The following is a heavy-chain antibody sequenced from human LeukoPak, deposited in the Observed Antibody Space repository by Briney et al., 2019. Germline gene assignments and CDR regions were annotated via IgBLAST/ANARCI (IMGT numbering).Heavy chain of an antibody. CDR1: GYTFTDYY. Sequence: ASVKVSCKVSGYTFTDYYMHWVPQAPGKGVEWMGLVYPEDGETIYAEKFQGRVTITADTYTNTAYMELCSLSSEDTAVYYCATAKQWLVPVFDYRGQGTLVTVS. V-gene: IGHV1-69-2*01. CDR3: ATAKQWLVPVFDY. J-gene: IGHJ4*02. D-gene: IGHD6-19*01. CDR2: VYPEDGET.